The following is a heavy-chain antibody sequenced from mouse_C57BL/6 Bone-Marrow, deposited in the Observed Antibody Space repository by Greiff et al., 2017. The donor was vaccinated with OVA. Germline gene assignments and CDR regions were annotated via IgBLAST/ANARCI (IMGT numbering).Heavy chain of an antibody. CDR3: ARFTYYYGSSYYAMDY. V-gene: IGHV1-18*01. D-gene: IGHD1-1*01. J-gene: IGHJ4*01. Sequence: VQLQQSGPELVKPGASVKIPCKASGYTFTDYNMDWVKQSHGKSLEWIGDINPNNGGTIYNQKFKGKATLTVDKSSSTAYMELRSLTSEDTAVYYCARFTYYYGSSYYAMDYWGQGTSVTVSS. CDR1: GYTFTDYN. CDR2: INPNNGGT.